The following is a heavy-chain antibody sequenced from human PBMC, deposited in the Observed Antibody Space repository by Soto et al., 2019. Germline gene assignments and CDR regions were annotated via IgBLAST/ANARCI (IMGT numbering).Heavy chain of an antibody. V-gene: IGHV2-70*01. CDR1: GFSLSTSGMC. CDR3: ARIRNYDILTGYYYGMDV. Sequence: ASGPTLVNPTQTLTLTCTFSGFSLSTSGMCVSWIRQPPGKALEWLALIDWDDDKYYSTSLKTRLTISKDTSKNQVVLTMTNMDPVDTATYYCARIRNYDILTGYYYGMDVWGQGTTVTVSS. CDR2: IDWDDDK. J-gene: IGHJ6*02. D-gene: IGHD3-9*01.